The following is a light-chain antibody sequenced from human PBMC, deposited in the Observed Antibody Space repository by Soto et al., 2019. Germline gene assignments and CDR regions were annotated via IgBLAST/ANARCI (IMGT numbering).Light chain of an antibody. V-gene: IGKV1-5*03. CDR2: KAS. CDR1: QSISSW. CDR3: QQDANYASRT. J-gene: IGKJ4*01. Sequence: DTQMTQSPSTLSASVGDRVTITCRASQSISSWVAWYQQKPGKAPKLLIFKASILQPGVPSRFSGSGSGAEFTLTITSLQPEDFATYYCQQDANYASRTFGGGTKVEIK.